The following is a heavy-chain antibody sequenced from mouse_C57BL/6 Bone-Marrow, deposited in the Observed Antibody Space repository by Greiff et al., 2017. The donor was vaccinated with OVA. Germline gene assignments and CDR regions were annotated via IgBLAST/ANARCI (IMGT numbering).Heavy chain of an antibody. D-gene: IGHD2-1*01. J-gene: IGHJ4*01. V-gene: IGHV1-64*01. CDR3: ARGRYYGNYPDY. Sequence: QVQLKQPGAELVKPGASVKLSCKASGYTFTSYWMHWVKQRPGQGLEWIGMIHPNSGSTNYNEKFKSKATLTVDKSSSTAYMQLSSLTSEDSAVYYCARGRYYGNYPDYWGQGTSVTVSS. CDR1: GYTFTSYW. CDR2: IHPNSGST.